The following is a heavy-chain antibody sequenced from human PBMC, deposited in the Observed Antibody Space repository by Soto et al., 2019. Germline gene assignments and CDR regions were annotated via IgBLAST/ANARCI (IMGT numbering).Heavy chain of an antibody. V-gene: IGHV3-23*01. J-gene: IGHJ4*02. Sequence: EVQLLESAGGLVQPGGPLRLTCAASGFTFSSYAMSWVRQAPGKGLEWVSAISGSGGSTYYADSVKGRFTISRDNSKNTLYLQMKSLRAEDTAVYYCAKLKGWFGEIDYWGQGTLVTVSS. D-gene: IGHD3-10*01. CDR2: ISGSGGST. CDR1: GFTFSSYA. CDR3: AKLKGWFGEIDY.